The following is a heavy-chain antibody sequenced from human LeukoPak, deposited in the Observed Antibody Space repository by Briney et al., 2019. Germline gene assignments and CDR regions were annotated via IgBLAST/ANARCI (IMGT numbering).Heavy chain of an antibody. D-gene: IGHD2-15*01. J-gene: IGHJ6*02. CDR1: GFSFSSNW. Sequence: PGGSLRLSCVASGFSFSSNWMHWVRQAPGEGLVWVSRINSDGSTINYAASVKGRFTISRDNAKNSLCLQMNSLRDEDMAVYYCARDRYHYYGLDLWGQGTTVTVSS. CDR2: INSDGSTI. V-gene: IGHV3-74*01. CDR3: ARDRYHYYGLDL.